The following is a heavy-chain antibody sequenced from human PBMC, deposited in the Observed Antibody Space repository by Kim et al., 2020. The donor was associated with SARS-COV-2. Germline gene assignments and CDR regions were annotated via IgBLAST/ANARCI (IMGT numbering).Heavy chain of an antibody. D-gene: IGHD6-13*01. CDR1: GYSFTSHW. Sequence: GESLQISCKGSGYSFTSHWIGWVRQMPGKGLEWMGIIYPDDSDTRYRPSFQGQVTISADKSISTAYLQWSSLKASDTAMYYCASPKSGIAAAYSWGQGTLVTVSS. CDR3: ASPKSGIAAAYS. V-gene: IGHV5-51*01. CDR2: IYPDDSDT. J-gene: IGHJ4*02.